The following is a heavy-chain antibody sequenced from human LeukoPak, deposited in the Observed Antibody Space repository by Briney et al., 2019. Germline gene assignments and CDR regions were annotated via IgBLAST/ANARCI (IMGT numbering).Heavy chain of an antibody. CDR3: ARADYYDSSGYTDFAADY. CDR2: MNPNSGNT. J-gene: IGHJ4*02. CDR1: GYTFTSYD. Sequence: GASVKVSCKASGYTFTSYDINWVRQATGQGLEWMGWMNPNSGNTGYAQKFQGRVTMTRNTSISTAYMELSSLRSEDTAVYYCARADYYDSSGYTDFAADYWGQGTLVTVSS. D-gene: IGHD3-22*01. V-gene: IGHV1-8*01.